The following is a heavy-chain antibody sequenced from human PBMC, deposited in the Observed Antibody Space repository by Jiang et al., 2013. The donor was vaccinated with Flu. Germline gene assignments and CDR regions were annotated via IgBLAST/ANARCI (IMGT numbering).Heavy chain of an antibody. CDR3: ARDLADMVRGVISRGGFDY. CDR1: GFTFSSYA. Sequence: QLLESGGGVVQPGRSLRLSCAASGFTFSSYAMHWVRQAPGKGLGWVAVISYDGSNKYYADSVKGRFTISRDNSKNTLYLQMNSLRAEDTAVYYCARDLADMVRGVISRGGFDYWGQGTLVTVSS. CDR2: ISYDGSNK. D-gene: IGHD3-10*01. V-gene: IGHV3-30-3*01. J-gene: IGHJ4*02.